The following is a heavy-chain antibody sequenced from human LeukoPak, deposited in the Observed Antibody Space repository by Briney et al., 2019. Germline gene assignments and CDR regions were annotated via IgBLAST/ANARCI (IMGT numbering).Heavy chain of an antibody. D-gene: IGHD6-13*01. J-gene: IGHJ4*02. CDR1: GYSISSGYY. Sequence: PSETLSLTCTVSGYSISSGYYWGWIRQPPGKGLEWIGSIYHSGSTYYNPSLKSRVTISVDTSKNQFSLKLSSVTAADTAVYYCARSLAYSSSWRWGQGTLVTVSS. CDR2: IYHSGST. CDR3: ARSLAYSSSWR. V-gene: IGHV4-38-2*02.